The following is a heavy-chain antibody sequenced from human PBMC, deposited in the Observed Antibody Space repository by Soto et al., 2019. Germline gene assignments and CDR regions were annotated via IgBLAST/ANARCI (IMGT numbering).Heavy chain of an antibody. CDR2: IYYSGST. D-gene: IGHD3-22*01. J-gene: IGHJ5*02. Sequence: SETLSLTCTVPGGSISSYYWSWIRQPPGKGLEWIGYIYYSGSTNYNPSLKSRVTISVDTSKNQFSLKLSSVTAADTAVYYCARGYDSSGYYPNWFDPWGQGTLVTVSS. CDR1: GGSISSYY. CDR3: ARGYDSSGYYPNWFDP. V-gene: IGHV4-59*01.